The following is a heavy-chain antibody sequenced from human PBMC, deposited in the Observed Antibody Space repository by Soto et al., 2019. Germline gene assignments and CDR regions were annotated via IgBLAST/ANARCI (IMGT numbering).Heavy chain of an antibody. CDR1: GFTFGNYA. CDR3: ARDYDPTFRNNWYKVNGWFGP. J-gene: IGHJ5*02. D-gene: IGHD1-1*01. V-gene: IGHV3-23*01. CDR2: IVGAGRRT. Sequence: GGSLRLSCEVSGFTFGNYAMTWVRQAPGKGLEWVAAIVGAGRRTYYADSVEGRFTISRDNSENTLYLQMNSLRAEDTAVYFCARDYDPTFRNNWYKVNGWFGPWGQGTLVTVSS.